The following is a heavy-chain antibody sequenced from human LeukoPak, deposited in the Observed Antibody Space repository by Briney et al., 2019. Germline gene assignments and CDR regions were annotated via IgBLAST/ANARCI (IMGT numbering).Heavy chain of an antibody. J-gene: IGHJ5*02. CDR2: IWYDGSDK. CDR1: GFAFSSYG. V-gene: IGHV3-33*03. D-gene: IGHD2-2*01. CDR3: AKALVVVPALNWFDP. Sequence: GGSLRLSCAASGFAFSSYGMHWVRQAPGKGLEWVALIWYDGSDKYYTDSVKGRFTISRDNSKNTLSLQMNSLRAEDTAVYYCAKALVVVPALNWFDPWGQGTLVTVSS.